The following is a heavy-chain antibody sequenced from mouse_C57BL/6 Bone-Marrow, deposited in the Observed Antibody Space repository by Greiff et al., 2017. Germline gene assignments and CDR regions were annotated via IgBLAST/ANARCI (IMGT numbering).Heavy chain of an antibody. D-gene: IGHD2-1*01. CDR3: ARRGDLLWYPWFAY. CDR1: GYTFTSYG. CDR2: IYPRSGNT. V-gene: IGHV1-81*01. J-gene: IGHJ3*01. Sequence: SGAELARPGASVKLSCKASGYTFTSYGISWVKQRTGQGLEWIGEIYPRSGNTYYNEKFKGKATLTADKSSSTAYMELRSLTSEDSAVYFCARRGDLLWYPWFAYWGQGTLVTVSA.